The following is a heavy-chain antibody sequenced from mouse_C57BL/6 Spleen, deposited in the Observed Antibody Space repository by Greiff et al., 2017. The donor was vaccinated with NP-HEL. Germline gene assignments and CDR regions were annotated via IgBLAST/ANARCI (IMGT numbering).Heavy chain of an antibody. CDR1: GFSLTSYG. CDR2: IWSGGST. V-gene: IGHV2-2*01. D-gene: IGHD2-3*01. J-gene: IGHJ3*01. Sequence: VKLMESGPGLVQPSQSLSITCTVSGFSLTSYGVHWVRQSPGKGLEWLGVIWSGGSTDYNAAFISRLSISKDNSKSQVFFKMNSLQADDTAIYYCARNTYDGYYKFAYWGQGTLVTVSA. CDR3: ARNTYDGYYKFAY.